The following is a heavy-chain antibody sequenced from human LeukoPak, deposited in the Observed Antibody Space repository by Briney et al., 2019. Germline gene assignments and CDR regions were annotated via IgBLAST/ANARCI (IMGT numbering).Heavy chain of an antibody. V-gene: IGHV1-2*02. Sequence: ASVKVSCKASGYTFTGYYMHWVRHAPGQGLEWMGWINPNSGGTNYAQKYQGRVTMTRDTSISTAYMELRRLRSDDTAVYYCARGRLYSNDRKAFDYWGQGTLVTVSS. CDR3: ARGRLYSNDRKAFDY. D-gene: IGHD6-13*01. J-gene: IGHJ4*02. CDR1: GYTFTGYY. CDR2: INPNSGGT.